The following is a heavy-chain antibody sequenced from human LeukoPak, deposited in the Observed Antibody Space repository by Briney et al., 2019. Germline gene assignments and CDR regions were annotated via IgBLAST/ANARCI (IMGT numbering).Heavy chain of an antibody. CDR2: ISYDGSNK. D-gene: IGHD1-26*01. CDR1: GLTFSSYA. V-gene: IGHV3-30*01. CDR3: ARGPGPIAGAKNPFDI. Sequence: GGSLRLSCAASGLTFSSYAMHWVRQAPGKGLEWVAVISYDGSNKYYADSVKGRFTISGDKSKNTLYLQMNSLRPEDTAFYYCARGPGPIAGAKNPFDIWGQGTIVTVSS. J-gene: IGHJ3*02.